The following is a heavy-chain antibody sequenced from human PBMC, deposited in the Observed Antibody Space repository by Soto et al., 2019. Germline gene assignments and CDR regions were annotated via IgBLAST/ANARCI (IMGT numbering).Heavy chain of an antibody. Sequence: GGSLRLSCAASEFIFSSYSMNWVRQAPGKGLEWVSYISSSSSTIYYADSVKGRFTISRDNAKNSLYLQMNSLRAEDTAVYYCARMGNWFDPWGQGTLVTVSS. V-gene: IGHV3-48*01. CDR1: EFIFSSYS. CDR3: ARMGNWFDP. CDR2: ISSSSSTI. J-gene: IGHJ5*02. D-gene: IGHD1-26*01.